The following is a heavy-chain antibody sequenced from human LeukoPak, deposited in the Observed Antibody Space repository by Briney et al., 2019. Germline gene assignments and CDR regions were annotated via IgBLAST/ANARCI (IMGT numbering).Heavy chain of an antibody. J-gene: IGHJ4*02. Sequence: GGSLRLSCAASGFTFSTYSMNWVRQAPGKGLEWVSYISSSSSTIYYADSVKGRFTISRDNAKNSLYLQMNSLRAEDTAVYHCARARLYSSGWYMDQWGQGTLVTASS. CDR2: ISSSSSTI. D-gene: IGHD6-19*01. V-gene: IGHV3-48*01. CDR1: GFTFSTYS. CDR3: ARARLYSSGWYMDQ.